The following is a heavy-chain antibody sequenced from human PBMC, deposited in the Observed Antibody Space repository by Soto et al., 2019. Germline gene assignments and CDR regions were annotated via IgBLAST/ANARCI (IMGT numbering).Heavy chain of an antibody. J-gene: IGHJ4*02. V-gene: IGHV1-8*01. CDR3: SSTPYGDNVDY. Sequence: QVQLVQSGAEDKKPGASVKVSCKASGYTFTSYDINWVRQATGPGLEWMGSMNPNRGNTGYSQKFQGRVTMTRTTSISTAYMALSSLRSEDIAVFYFSSTPYGDNVDYWGQGTLVTVSS. D-gene: IGHD4-17*01. CDR2: MNPNRGNT. CDR1: GYTFTSYD.